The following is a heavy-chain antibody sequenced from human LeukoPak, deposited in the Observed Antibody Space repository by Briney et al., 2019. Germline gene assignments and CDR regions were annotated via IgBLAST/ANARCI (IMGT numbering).Heavy chain of an antibody. J-gene: IGHJ4*02. CDR3: ARAGQPPYYFDY. CDR1: GGSISSYY. Sequence: PSETLSLTCTVSGGSISSYYWSWIRQPPGKGLEWIGYISNSGSTNYNPSLKSRVTISVDASKNQFSLKLSSVTAADTAVYYCARAGQPPYYFDYWGQGTLVTV. V-gene: IGHV4-59*01. D-gene: IGHD3-10*01. CDR2: ISNSGST.